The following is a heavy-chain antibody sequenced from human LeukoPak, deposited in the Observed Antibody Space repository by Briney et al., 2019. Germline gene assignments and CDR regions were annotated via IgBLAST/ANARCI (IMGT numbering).Heavy chain of an antibody. D-gene: IGHD3-3*01. Sequence: SETLSLTCTVSGGSISSGGYYWSWIRQHPGKGLEWIGYIYHSGSTYYNPSLKSRVTISVDRSKNQFSLKLSSVTAADTAVYYCARSTIFGVVSYWYFDLWGRGTLVTVSS. V-gene: IGHV4-30-2*01. J-gene: IGHJ2*01. CDR2: IYHSGST. CDR1: GGSISSGGYY. CDR3: ARSTIFGVVSYWYFDL.